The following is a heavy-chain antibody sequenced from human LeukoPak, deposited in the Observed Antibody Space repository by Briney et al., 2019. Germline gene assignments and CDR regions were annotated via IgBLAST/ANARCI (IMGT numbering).Heavy chain of an antibody. Sequence: PGRSLRLSCAASGFTFSSYAMHWVRQAPGKGLEWVAVISYDGSNKYYADSVKGRFTISRDNSKNTLYLQMNSLRAEDTAVYYCARDRDGDYVSRSHRPIQGLYFQHWGQGTLVTVSS. CDR2: ISYDGSNK. CDR1: GFTFSSYA. CDR3: ARDRDGDYVSRSHRPIQGLYFQH. J-gene: IGHJ1*01. V-gene: IGHV3-30*04. D-gene: IGHD4-17*01.